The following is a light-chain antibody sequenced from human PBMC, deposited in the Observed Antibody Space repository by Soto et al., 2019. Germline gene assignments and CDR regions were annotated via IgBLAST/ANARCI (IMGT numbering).Light chain of an antibody. CDR1: QSVTTR. V-gene: IGKV3D-15*01. J-gene: IGKJ1*01. Sequence: PGEIVTLSCMSSQSVTTRLAWYQHKPGQAPTLLMSGASNRASGVPVRFSGSGSGTDFTLTINSLQSEDFAIYYCQQYNTWTWTFGQGTKVDIK. CDR2: GAS. CDR3: QQYNTWTWT.